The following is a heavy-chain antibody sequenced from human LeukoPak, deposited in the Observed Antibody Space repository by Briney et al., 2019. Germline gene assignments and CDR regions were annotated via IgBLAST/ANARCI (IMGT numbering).Heavy chain of an antibody. V-gene: IGHV4-31*03. J-gene: IGHJ4*02. Sequence: TLSLTCTVSGGSISSGGYYWSWIRQHPGTGLEWIGYIYYSGSTYYNPSLKSRVTISVDTSKNQFSLKLSSVTAADTAVYYCARGRSSWSTFDYWGQGTLVTVSS. CDR3: ARGRSSWSTFDY. CDR2: IYYSGST. CDR1: GGSISSGGYY. D-gene: IGHD6-13*01.